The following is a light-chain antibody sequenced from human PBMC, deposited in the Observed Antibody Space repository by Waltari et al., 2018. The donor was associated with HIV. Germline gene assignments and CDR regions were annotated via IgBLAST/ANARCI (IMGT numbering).Light chain of an antibody. CDR2: NDD. Sequence: QSVLTQSPSASGIPGQRVTIPCSGTRSNIGSNTVNWYQKLPGTAPKLLIYNDDQRPSGVPERFSGSRSGTSAALAINGLQSEDEADYYCASWDDRLNGQGVFGGGTTLTVL. CDR3: ASWDDRLNGQGV. V-gene: IGLV1-44*01. J-gene: IGLJ3*02. CDR1: RSNIGSNT.